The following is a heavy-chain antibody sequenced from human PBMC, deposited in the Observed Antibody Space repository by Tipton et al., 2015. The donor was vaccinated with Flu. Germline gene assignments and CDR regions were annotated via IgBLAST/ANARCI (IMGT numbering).Heavy chain of an antibody. CDR3: ARDYYGVTADYYYYYMDV. CDR2: TYYRSRWYN. V-gene: IGHV6-1*01. Sequence: PGLVKPSQTLSLTCAISGDSVSSGIAAWNWIRQSPSRGLEWLGRTYYRSRWYNDYALSVKSRITISPDTSKNQFSLQLNSVTPEDTAVYYCARDYYGVTADYYYYYMDVWGKGTTVTVSS. D-gene: IGHD2-21*02. J-gene: IGHJ6*03. CDR1: GDSVSSGIAA.